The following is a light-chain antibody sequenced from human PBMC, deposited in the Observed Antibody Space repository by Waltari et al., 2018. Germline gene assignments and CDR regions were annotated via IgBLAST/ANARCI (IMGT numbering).Light chain of an antibody. CDR3: CSYAGSSTV. V-gene: IGLV2-23*01. J-gene: IGLJ2*01. Sequence: QSALTQPASVSGSPGQSITISCTGPSSDVGSYTLVSWYQQHPGKAPKLMIYAGSKRHSGVSNRFSGSKSGNTASLTISGLQAEDEADYYCCSYAGSSTVFGGGTKLTVL. CDR2: AGS. CDR1: SSDVGSYTL.